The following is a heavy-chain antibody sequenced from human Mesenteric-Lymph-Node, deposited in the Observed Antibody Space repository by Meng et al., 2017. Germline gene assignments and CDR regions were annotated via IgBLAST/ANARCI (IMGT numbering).Heavy chain of an antibody. Sequence: QVPLQEWGAGLLKPSETLSLTCAVYGGSFSGYYWSWIRQPPGKGLEWIGYIYYSGSTNYNPSLKSRVTISVDTSKNQFSLKLSSVTAADTAVYYCAREGRFSSFDYWGQGTLVTVSS. J-gene: IGHJ4*02. CDR1: GGSFSGYY. CDR2: IYYSGST. V-gene: IGHV4-34*11. D-gene: IGHD2-2*01. CDR3: AREGRFSSFDY.